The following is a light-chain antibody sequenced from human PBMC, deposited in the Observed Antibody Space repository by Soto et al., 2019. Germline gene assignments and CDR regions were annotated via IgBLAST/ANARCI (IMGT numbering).Light chain of an antibody. CDR2: GAS. CDR1: QSFSSN. J-gene: IGKJ4*01. V-gene: IGKV3-15*01. Sequence: EIVMTQSPATLSVSPVERATLSCRASQSFSSNLAWYQQKPGQAPRLLIYGASTRATGIPARFSGSGSGTEFTLTISSLQSEDFAVYYCQQYNNWPLTFGGGTQVEI. CDR3: QQYNNWPLT.